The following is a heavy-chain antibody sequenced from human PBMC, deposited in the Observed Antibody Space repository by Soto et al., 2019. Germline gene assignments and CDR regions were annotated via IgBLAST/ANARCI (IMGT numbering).Heavy chain of an antibody. J-gene: IGHJ4*02. CDR1: GLTFSNHN. CDR2: ISSSGNFI. Sequence: EVQLVESGGGLVKPGESLRLSCAASGLTFSNHNINWVRQAPGKGLEWVSSISSSGNFIYYADSVKGRFTISRDNAKNSLYLQMNGLRAEDTALYYCSSTSDYYDSSGSLPLPYWGQGTLVIVSS. CDR3: SSTSDYYDSSGSLPLPY. V-gene: IGHV3-21*02. D-gene: IGHD3-22*01.